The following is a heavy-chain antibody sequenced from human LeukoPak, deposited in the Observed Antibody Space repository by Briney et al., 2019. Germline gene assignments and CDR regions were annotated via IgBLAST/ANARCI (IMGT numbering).Heavy chain of an antibody. D-gene: IGHD2-2*02. CDR3: ASLGDPDIVVVPAAIAPLYGMDV. CDR2: IYYSGST. CDR1: GGSISSSSYY. Sequence: SETLSLTCTVSGGSISSSSYYWGWIRQPPGKGLEWIGSIYYSGSTYYNPSLKSRVTISVDTSKNQFSLKLSSVTAADTGVYYCASLGDPDIVVVPAAIAPLYGMDVWGQGTTVTVSS. V-gene: IGHV4-39*01. J-gene: IGHJ6*02.